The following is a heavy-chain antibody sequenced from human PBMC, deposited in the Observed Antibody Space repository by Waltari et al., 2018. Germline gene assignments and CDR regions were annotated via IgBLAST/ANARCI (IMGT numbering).Heavy chain of an antibody. CDR2: IIPIFGTA. CDR1: GGPFSNYA. CDR3: ARDGLTIAVDNAFEI. J-gene: IGHJ3*02. V-gene: IGHV1-69*01. D-gene: IGHD6-19*01. Sequence: QVQLVQSGAEVKKPGSSVKVSCKASGGPFSNYAIFWVRQAPGQGRAWMGGIIPIFGTANYAQKFQGRVTITADESTSTAYMELSSLRSEDTAVYYCARDGLTIAVDNAFEIWGQGTMVTVSS.